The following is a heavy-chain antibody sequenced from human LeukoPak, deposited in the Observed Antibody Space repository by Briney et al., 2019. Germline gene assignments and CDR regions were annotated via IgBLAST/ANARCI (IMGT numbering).Heavy chain of an antibody. D-gene: IGHD4-11*01. CDR2: ISTSGIT. V-gene: IGHV4-61*02. CDR3: ARGPDYSNYVDY. J-gene: IGHJ4*02. Sequence: SETLSLTCTVSGGSISSGSYYWSWIRQPAGKGLEWTGRISTSGITKYNPSLKSRVTISLDTSKNQFSLKLSSVTAADTAVYYCARGPDYSNYVDYWGQGTLVTVSS. CDR1: GGSISSGSYY.